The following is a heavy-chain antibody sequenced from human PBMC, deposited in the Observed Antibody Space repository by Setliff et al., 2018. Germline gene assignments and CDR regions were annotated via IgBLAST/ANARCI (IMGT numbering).Heavy chain of an antibody. V-gene: IGHV4-34*01. J-gene: IGHJ4*02. CDR2: INHIGST. D-gene: IGHD3-3*01. Sequence: SETLSLTCAVYGGSFSGYYWSWIRQPPGNGQEWIGEINHIGSTNYNPSPKSRVTISADTSKNQFSLKLSSVTPADTAVYYCAYSSDYDFWCGYSPALDYWGQGTLVTVSS. CDR1: GGSFSGYY. CDR3: AYSSDYDFWCGYSPALDY.